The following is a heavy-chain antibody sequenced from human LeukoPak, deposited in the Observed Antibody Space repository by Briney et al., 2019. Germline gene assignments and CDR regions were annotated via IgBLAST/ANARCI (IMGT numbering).Heavy chain of an antibody. CDR3: AKHGEGNWNPLYNWFDP. J-gene: IGHJ5*02. Sequence: GGSLRLSCAAFGFTFSSYAMSWVRQAPGKGLEWVSAISGSGGSTYYADSVKGRFTISRDNSKNTLYLQMNSLRAEDTAVYYCAKHGEGNWNPLYNWFDPWGQGTLVTVSS. CDR1: GFTFSSYA. CDR2: ISGSGGST. V-gene: IGHV3-23*01. D-gene: IGHD1-20*01.